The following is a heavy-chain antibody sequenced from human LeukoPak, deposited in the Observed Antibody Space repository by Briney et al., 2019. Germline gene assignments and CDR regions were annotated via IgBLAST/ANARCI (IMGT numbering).Heavy chain of an antibody. Sequence: SETLSLTCTVSGYSISSGYYWGWIRQPPGKGLEWIGSIYHSGSTYYNPSLKSRVTISVDTSKNQFSLKLPSVTAADSAVYYCATSSWLRDANFDYWGQGTLVTVSS. CDR3: ATSSWLRDANFDY. D-gene: IGHD6-13*01. CDR1: GYSISSGYY. V-gene: IGHV4-38-2*02. J-gene: IGHJ4*02. CDR2: IYHSGST.